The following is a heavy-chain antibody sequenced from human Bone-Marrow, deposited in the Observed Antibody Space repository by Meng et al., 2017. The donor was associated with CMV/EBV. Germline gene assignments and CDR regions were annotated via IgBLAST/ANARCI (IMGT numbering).Heavy chain of an antibody. V-gene: IGHV4-59*01. Sequence: SETLSLTCTVSGGSISSYYWSWIRQPPGKGLEWIGYIYYSGSTNYNPSLKSRVTISVDTSKNQLSLQLSSVTAADTAVYYCARGGLRLGYWGQGTLVTVSS. J-gene: IGHJ4*02. CDR3: ARGGLRLGY. CDR2: IYYSGST. D-gene: IGHD4-17*01. CDR1: GGSISSYY.